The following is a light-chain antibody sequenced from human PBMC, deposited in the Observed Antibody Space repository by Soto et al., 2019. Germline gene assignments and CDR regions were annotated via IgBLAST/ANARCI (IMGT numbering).Light chain of an antibody. CDR1: QSVSSSY. Sequence: EIVLTQSPGTLSLSPGERATLSCRASQSVSSSYLAWYQQKPGQAPRLLIYGASSRATGIPDRFSGSGSGTDFTLTISRLEPEDFAVYYRQQYGSSRGTFGQGTKVDIK. V-gene: IGKV3-20*01. CDR2: GAS. J-gene: IGKJ1*01. CDR3: QQYGSSRGT.